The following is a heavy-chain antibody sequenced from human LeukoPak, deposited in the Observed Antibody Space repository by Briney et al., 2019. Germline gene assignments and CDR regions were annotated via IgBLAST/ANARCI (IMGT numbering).Heavy chain of an antibody. CDR3: TTQIVVVPTDSVLNKTFYDFVDV. D-gene: IGHD3-22*01. CDR2: VKSKSDGETI. J-gene: IGHJ6*03. V-gene: IGHV3-15*01. CDR1: GFTFSSYG. Sequence: GGSLRLSCAASGFTFSSYGMHWVRQAPGKGLEWVGRVKSKSDGETIDYAAPVKGRFSILRDDSQNTVSLQMNSLNTEDTGVYYCTTQIVVVPTDSVLNKTFYDFVDVWGKGTTVIISS.